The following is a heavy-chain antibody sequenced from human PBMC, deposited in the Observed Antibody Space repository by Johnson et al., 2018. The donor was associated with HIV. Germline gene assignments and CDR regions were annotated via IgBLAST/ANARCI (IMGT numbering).Heavy chain of an antibody. V-gene: IGHV3-23*04. D-gene: IGHD3-22*01. CDR2: LSGTGDST. Sequence: VQLVESGGGLVQPGGSLRLSCAASGFTFSSYAMSWVRQAPGKGLEWVSALSGTGDSTYYADSVKGRFTISRDNSKNTLYLQMNTLRAEDTAVYYCARLIEVVIDGFDIWGQGTMVTVSA. J-gene: IGHJ3*02. CDR1: GFTFSSYA. CDR3: ARLIEVVIDGFDI.